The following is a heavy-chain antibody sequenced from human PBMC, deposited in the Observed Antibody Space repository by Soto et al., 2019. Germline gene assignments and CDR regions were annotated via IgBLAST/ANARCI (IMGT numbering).Heavy chain of an antibody. Sequence: PSETLSLTCAVSGYCISSGYYWGWIRQPPGKGLEWIGSIYYSAGTYYHPSLKSRVTISLDTSKNQFSRKLTSVTAANTAVYYCARVTSSPFRYFDYSGQGSLVTVSS. D-gene: IGHD5-18*01. CDR3: ARVTSSPFRYFDY. J-gene: IGHJ4*02. CDR2: IYYSAGT. V-gene: IGHV4-38-2*01. CDR1: GYCISSGYY.